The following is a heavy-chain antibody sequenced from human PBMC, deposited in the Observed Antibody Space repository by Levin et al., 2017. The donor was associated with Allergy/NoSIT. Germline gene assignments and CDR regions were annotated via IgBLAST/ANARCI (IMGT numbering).Heavy chain of an antibody. D-gene: IGHD2-2*01. J-gene: IGHJ4*02. V-gene: IGHV4-34*01. Sequence: SETLSLTCAVYGGSFSGYYWSWIRQPPGKGLEWIGEINHSGSTNYNPSLKSRVTISVDTSKNQFSLKLSSVTAADTAVYYCARGDCSSTSCYPPTFDYWGQGTLVTVSS. CDR1: GGSFSGYY. CDR3: ARGDCSSTSCYPPTFDY. CDR2: INHSGST.